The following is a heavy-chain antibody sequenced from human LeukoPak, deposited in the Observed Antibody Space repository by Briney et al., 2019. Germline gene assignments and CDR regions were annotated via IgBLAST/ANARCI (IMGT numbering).Heavy chain of an antibody. V-gene: IGHV3-23*01. J-gene: IGHJ4*02. CDR1: GFTFSSYA. Sequence: GGSLRLSCAASGFTFSSYAMTWVRQAPGKGLEWVSVISGSGDITYYADSVKGRFTISRDNSKNTLYLQMNSLRAEDTAIYHCAKNSSTWGLDYWGQGTLVTVSS. D-gene: IGHD6-13*01. CDR3: AKNSSTWGLDY. CDR2: ISGSGDIT.